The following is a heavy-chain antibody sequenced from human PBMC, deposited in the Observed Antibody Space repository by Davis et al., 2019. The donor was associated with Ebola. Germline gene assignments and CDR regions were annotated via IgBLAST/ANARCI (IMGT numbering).Heavy chain of an antibody. CDR1: GYTFTSYD. Sequence: ASVKVSCKASGYTFTSYDINWVRQATGQGLEWMGWMNPNSGNTGYAQKFQGRVTMTRNTSISTAYMELTSLTSEDTAVYYCARDGRYLYSSGLEFDYWGQGTLVTVSS. D-gene: IGHD6-19*01. J-gene: IGHJ4*02. CDR2: MNPNSGNT. V-gene: IGHV1-8*01. CDR3: ARDGRYLYSSGLEFDY.